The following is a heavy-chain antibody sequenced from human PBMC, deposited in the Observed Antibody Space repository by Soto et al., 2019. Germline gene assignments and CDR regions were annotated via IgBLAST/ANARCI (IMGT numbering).Heavy chain of an antibody. CDR3: ARTGWLGLDY. CDR2: TRNKANSYTT. J-gene: IGHJ4*02. Sequence: PGGSLRLSCAASGFTFSDHYMDWVRQAPGKGLEWVGRTRNKANSYTTEYAASVKGRFTISRDDSKNSLYLQMNSLKTEDTAVYYCARTGWLGLDYWGQGTLVTVSS. V-gene: IGHV3-72*01. D-gene: IGHD3-22*01. CDR1: GFTFSDHY.